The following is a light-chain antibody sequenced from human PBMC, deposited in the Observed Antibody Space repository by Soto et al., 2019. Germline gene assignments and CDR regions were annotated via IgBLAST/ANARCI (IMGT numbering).Light chain of an antibody. CDR3: QQYNNWPPAT. J-gene: IGKJ4*01. CDR1: QSVSTN. CDR2: GAS. V-gene: IGKV3-15*01. Sequence: EIVMTQSPGTLSVSPGERATLSCRASQSVSTNLAWYQQKPGQAPRLLIYGASDRATGIPARFSGSGSGTEFTLTISTLQSEDFAIYYCQQYNNWPPATFGGGTKVEIK.